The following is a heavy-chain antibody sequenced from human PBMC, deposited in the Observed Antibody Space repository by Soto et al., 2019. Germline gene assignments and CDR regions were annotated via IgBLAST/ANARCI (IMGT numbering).Heavy chain of an antibody. J-gene: IGHJ5*02. CDR2: IWFDGSEK. V-gene: IGHV3-33*01. CDR1: GFTFSSYG. CDR3: ARGSYYNQNWFDP. D-gene: IGHD3-10*01. Sequence: QVQLVESGGGVVQPGRSLRLSCAASGFTFSSYGMHWVRQAPGKGLEWVAIIWFDGSEKYYGDSVKGRFTISRDNSKNTLCLQMNSLRAEDTALYYCARGSYYNQNWFDPCGQGTLVTVSS.